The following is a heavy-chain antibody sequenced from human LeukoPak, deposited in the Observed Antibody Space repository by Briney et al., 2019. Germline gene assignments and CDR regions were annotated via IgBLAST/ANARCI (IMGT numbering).Heavy chain of an antibody. V-gene: IGHV4-39*07. Sequence: SETLSLTCTVSGGSISSSSYYWGWIRQPPGKGLEWIGSIYYSGSTYYNPSLKSRVTISVDTSKNQFSLKLSSVTAADTAVYYCARTAVTIFGVSRWFDPWGQGTLVTVSS. D-gene: IGHD3-3*01. J-gene: IGHJ5*02. CDR1: GGSISSSSYY. CDR2: IYYSGST. CDR3: ARTAVTIFGVSRWFDP.